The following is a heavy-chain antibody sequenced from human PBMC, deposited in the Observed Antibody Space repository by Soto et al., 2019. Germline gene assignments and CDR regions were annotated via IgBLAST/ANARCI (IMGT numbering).Heavy chain of an antibody. V-gene: IGHV3-30*18. CDR2: ISYDGSNK. CDR1: GFTFSSYG. CDR3: AKCRLRYFDGLKYYYYGIDV. Sequence: GGSLRLSCAASGFTFSSYGMHWVRQAPGKGLEWVAVISYDGSNKYYADSVKGRFTISRDNSKNTLYLQMNSLRAEDTAVYYCAKCRLRYFDGLKYYYYGIDVWGQGTTVTVSS. D-gene: IGHD3-9*01. J-gene: IGHJ6*02.